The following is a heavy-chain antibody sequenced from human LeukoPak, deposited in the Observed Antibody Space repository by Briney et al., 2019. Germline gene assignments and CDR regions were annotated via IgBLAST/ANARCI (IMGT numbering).Heavy chain of an antibody. J-gene: IGHJ5*02. CDR1: GGSFSGYY. V-gene: IGHV4-34*01. CDR2: INHSGST. CDR3: ARKIMVRGVILP. Sequence: SETLSLTCAVYGGSFSGYYWSWIRQPPEKGLEWIGEINHSGSTNYNPSLKSRVTISVDTSKNQFSLKLSSVTAADTAVYYCARKIMVRGVILPWGQGTLVTVSS. D-gene: IGHD3-10*01.